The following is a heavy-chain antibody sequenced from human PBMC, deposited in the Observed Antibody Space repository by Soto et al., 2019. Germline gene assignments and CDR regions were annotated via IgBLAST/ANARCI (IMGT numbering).Heavy chain of an antibody. V-gene: IGHV4-30-4*01. CDR3: AITMGTLEAHYYYYGMDV. Sequence: SETLSLTCTVSGGSISRGDYYWSWIRQPPGKGLEWIGYIYYSGSTYYNPSLKSRVTISVDTSKNQFSLKLSSVTAADTAVYYCAITMGTLEAHYYYYGMDVWGQGTTVTVSS. D-gene: IGHD1-1*01. J-gene: IGHJ6*02. CDR1: GGSISRGDYY. CDR2: IYYSGST.